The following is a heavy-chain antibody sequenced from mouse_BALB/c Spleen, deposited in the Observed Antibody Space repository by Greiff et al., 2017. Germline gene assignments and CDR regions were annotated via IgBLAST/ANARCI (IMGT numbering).Heavy chain of an antibody. D-gene: IGHD2-3*01. CDR3: ARDIDGYYVWFAY. CDR1: GFSLTSYG. CDR2: IWAGGST. V-gene: IGHV2-9*02. J-gene: IGHJ3*01. Sequence: VQVVESGPGLVAPSQSLSITCTVSGFSLTSYGVHWVRQPPGKGLEWLGVIWAGGSTNYNSALMSRLSISKDSSKSQVFLKMNSLQTDDTAMYYCARDIDGYYVWFAYWGQGTLVTVSA.